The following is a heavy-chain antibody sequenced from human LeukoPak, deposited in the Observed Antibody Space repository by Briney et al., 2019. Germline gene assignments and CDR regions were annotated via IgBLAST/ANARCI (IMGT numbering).Heavy chain of an antibody. CDR3: AKDVSWNWFDP. CDR1: GIPFSDYY. V-gene: IGHV3-30*18. CDR2: ISYDGSNK. Sequence: GGSLRLSCVVSGIPFSDYYMNWIRQAPGKGLEWVAVISYDGSNKYYADSVKGRFTISRDNSKNTLYLQMNTLRAEDTAVYYCAKDVSWNWFDPWGQGTLVTVSS. J-gene: IGHJ5*02.